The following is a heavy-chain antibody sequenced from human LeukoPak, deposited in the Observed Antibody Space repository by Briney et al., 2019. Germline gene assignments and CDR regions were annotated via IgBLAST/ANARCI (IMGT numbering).Heavy chain of an antibody. CDR1: GGSISSGGYY. J-gene: IGHJ6*03. CDR2: IYYSGST. Sequence: SETLSLTCTVSGGSISSGGYYWSWIRQHPGKGLEWIGYIYYSGSTYYNPSLKSRVTISVDTSKNQFSLKLSSVTAADTAVYYCAKRGGIVATIHFYYYYMDVWGKGTTVAVSS. V-gene: IGHV4-31*03. CDR3: AKRGGIVATIHFYYYYMDV. D-gene: IGHD5-12*01.